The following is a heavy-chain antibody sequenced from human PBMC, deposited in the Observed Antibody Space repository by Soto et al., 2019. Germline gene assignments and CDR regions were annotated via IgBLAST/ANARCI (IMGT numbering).Heavy chain of an antibody. CDR1: GFTFSSYA. CDR3: AKTLDKIYDYIWGSYSFDI. Sequence: GGSLRLSCAASGFTFSSYAMSWVRQAPGKGLEWVSAISGSGGSTYYADSVKGRFTISRDNSKNTLYLQMNSLRAEDTAVYYCAKTLDKIYDYIWGSYSFDIWGQGTMVTVSS. J-gene: IGHJ3*02. CDR2: ISGSGGST. V-gene: IGHV3-23*01. D-gene: IGHD3-16*01.